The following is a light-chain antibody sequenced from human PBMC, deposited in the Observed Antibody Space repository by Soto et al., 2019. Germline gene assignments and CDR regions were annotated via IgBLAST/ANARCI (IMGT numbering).Light chain of an antibody. Sequence: DIQMTHSPSSLSASVGDRVTITCRADLSVNNYLNWYQQKAGKAPKLLIYSASSLRSGVPSRFSGRGSGTDFTLTISSLQPEDFATYYCHQSYSIPMTFGQGTKVDIK. CDR3: HQSYSIPMT. V-gene: IGKV1-39*01. CDR1: LSVNNY. CDR2: SAS. J-gene: IGKJ1*01.